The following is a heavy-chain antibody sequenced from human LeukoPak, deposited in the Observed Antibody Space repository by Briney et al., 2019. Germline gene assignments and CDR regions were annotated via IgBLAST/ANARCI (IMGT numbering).Heavy chain of an antibody. V-gene: IGHV3-30*03. J-gene: IGHJ5*02. CDR3: ARVGDTTVVTNWFDP. Sequence: GGSLRLSCAASGFTFSSYGMSWVRQAPGKGLEWVAVISYDGSNKHYADSVKGRFTISRDNSKNTLYLQMNSLRAEDTAVYYCARVGDTTVVTNWFDPWGQGTLVTVSS. CDR2: ISYDGSNK. CDR1: GFTFSSYG. D-gene: IGHD4-23*01.